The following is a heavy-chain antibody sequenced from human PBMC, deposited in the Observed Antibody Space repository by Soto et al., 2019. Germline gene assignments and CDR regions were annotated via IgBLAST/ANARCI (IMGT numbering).Heavy chain of an antibody. J-gene: IGHJ4*02. Sequence: SGPTLVNPTQTLTLTCTFSGFPLSTVGMHVSWIRQPPGKALEWLARIDWDDDKWYSPSLKTRLTISKDTSKNRVVLTMTNMDPVDTATYYCARMTTTHSFAFWGQGTLVTVSS. CDR1: GFPLSTVGMH. CDR2: IDWDDDK. V-gene: IGHV2-70*04. D-gene: IGHD4-4*01. CDR3: ARMTTTHSFAF.